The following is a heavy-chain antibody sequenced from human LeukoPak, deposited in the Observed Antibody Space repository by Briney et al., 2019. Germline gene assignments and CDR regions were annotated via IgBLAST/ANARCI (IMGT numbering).Heavy chain of an antibody. D-gene: IGHD1-1*01. CDR1: GGSFSGYY. V-gene: IGHV4-34*01. CDR3: ARLTGAPDY. CDR2: INHSGST. Sequence: SETLSLICAVYGGSFSGYYWSWIRQPPGKGLEWIGEINHSGSTNYNPSLKSRVTISVDTTKNQFSLKLSSVTAAETAVYYWARLTGAPDYWGQGTLVTVPS. J-gene: IGHJ4*02.